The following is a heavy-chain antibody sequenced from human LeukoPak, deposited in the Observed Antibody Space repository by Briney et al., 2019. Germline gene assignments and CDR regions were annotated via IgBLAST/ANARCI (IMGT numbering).Heavy chain of an antibody. CDR3: ARGEYSYGYDY. CDR1: GDSISTYS. CDR2: IYHSGST. J-gene: IGHJ4*02. V-gene: IGHV4-30-2*01. Sequence: SETLSLTCTVSGDSISTYSWSWIRQPPGKGLEWIGYIYHSGSTYYNPSLKSRVTISVDRSKNQFSLKLSSVTAADTAVYYCARGEYSYGYDYWGQGTLVTVSS. D-gene: IGHD5-18*01.